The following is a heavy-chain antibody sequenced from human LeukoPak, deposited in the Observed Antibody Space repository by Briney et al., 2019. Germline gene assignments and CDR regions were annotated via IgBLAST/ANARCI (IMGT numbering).Heavy chain of an antibody. J-gene: IGHJ4*02. CDR1: GVTVSRYW. CDR3: ARGGGDS. CDR2: MTQDGGGK. Sequence: GGSLRLSCAASGVTVSRYWTSWVRQAPGKGLEWVAMMTQDGGGKYYVDSVKGRFTISGDNAKNSLYLQMNSLRVEDTAVYYCARGGGDSWGQGTLVTVSS. D-gene: IGHD3-10*01. V-gene: IGHV3-7*01.